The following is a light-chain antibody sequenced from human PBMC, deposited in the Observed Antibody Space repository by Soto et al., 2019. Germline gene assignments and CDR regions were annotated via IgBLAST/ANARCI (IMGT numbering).Light chain of an antibody. V-gene: IGKV3-20*01. CDR1: QSVSSNY. CDR3: QQYVSSPWT. Sequence: EIVLTQSPGTLSLSPGERATLSCRASQSVSSNYLAWYQQKPGQAPRLLIYGASSRATGIPDRFSGGGSGTDFTLTISRLEPEDFAVYYCQQYVSSPWTFGQGTKVEIK. J-gene: IGKJ1*01. CDR2: GAS.